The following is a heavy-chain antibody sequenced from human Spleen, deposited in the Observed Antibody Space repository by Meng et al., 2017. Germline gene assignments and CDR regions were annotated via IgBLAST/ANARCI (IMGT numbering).Heavy chain of an antibody. V-gene: IGHV2-5*02. Sequence: SGPTLVKPTQTLTLTCTVSGFSLSASGVGVGWIRQPPGKALEWLALIYWDDDKRYSTFLKSRLTIAKDTSKNQVVLTMTNMDPVDTATYYCAHDNTYYHETSDYSYRWFGPWGQGTLVTVSS. CDR3: AHDNTYYHETSDYSYRWFGP. CDR1: GFSLSASGVG. CDR2: IYWDDDK. J-gene: IGHJ5*02. D-gene: IGHD3-22*01.